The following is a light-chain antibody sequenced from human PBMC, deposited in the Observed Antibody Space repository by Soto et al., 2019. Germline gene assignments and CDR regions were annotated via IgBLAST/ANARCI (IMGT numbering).Light chain of an antibody. CDR1: QDIRKY. CDR2: GAS. CDR3: QHYDNLPPFT. Sequence: DLQMTQSPSSLSASVGDRVTITCQASQDIRKYLNWYQQKPGRAPKLLIYGASNLKTGVPSRFSGSGYGTDFTFTISSLQPEDIATYYCQHYDNLPPFTFGPGTKVAIK. V-gene: IGKV1-33*01. J-gene: IGKJ3*01.